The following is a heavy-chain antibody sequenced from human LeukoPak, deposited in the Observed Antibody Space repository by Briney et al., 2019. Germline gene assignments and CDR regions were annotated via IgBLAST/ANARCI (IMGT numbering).Heavy chain of an antibody. V-gene: IGHV3-30*02. CDR3: AKTTMIAQYFDY. J-gene: IGHJ4*02. CDR2: IRYGGSNK. D-gene: IGHD3-22*01. Sequence: PGGSLRLSCAASGFAASGFTFSTFGMHWVRQAPGKGLEWVAFIRYGGSNKYYADSVKGRFTISRDNSKNTLYLQMNSLRAEDTAVYYCAKTTMIAQYFDYWGQGTLVTVSS. CDR1: GFTFSTFG.